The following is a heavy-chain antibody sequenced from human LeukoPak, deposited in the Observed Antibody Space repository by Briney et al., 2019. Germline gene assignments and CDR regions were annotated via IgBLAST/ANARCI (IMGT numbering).Heavy chain of an antibody. CDR3: AMGNYRCFDY. J-gene: IGHJ4*02. CDR1: GGSISSGSHY. D-gene: IGHD5-24*01. Sequence: SQTLSLTCTVSGGSISSGSHYWSWIRQPAGKGLEWIGRIYTSGSTNYNPSLKSPVTISIDTSKNQFSLKLSSVTAADTAVYYCAMGNYRCFDYWGQGALVTVSS. CDR2: IYTSGST. V-gene: IGHV4-61*02.